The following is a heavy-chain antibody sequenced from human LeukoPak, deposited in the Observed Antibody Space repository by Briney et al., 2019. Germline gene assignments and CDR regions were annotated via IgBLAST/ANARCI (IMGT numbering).Heavy chain of an antibody. J-gene: IGHJ4*02. CDR2: ISYDGSNK. V-gene: IGHV3-30-3*02. Sequence: PGGSLRLSCAASGFTFSSYAMHWVRQAPGKGLEWVAVISYDGSNKYYADSVKGRFTISRDNSKNTLYLQMNSLRAEDTAVYYCAKSHDSWSGYRVLFDYWGQGTLVTVSS. D-gene: IGHD3-3*01. CDR1: GFTFSSYA. CDR3: AKSHDSWSGYRVLFDY.